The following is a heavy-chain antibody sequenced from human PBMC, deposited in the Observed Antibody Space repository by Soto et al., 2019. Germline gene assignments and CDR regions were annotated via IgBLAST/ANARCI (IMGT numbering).Heavy chain of an antibody. Sequence: QVTLKESGPVLVKPTETLTLTCTVSGFSLSNARMGVSWIRQPPGKALEWLAHIFSNDEKSYSTSLKSRLTISKDTSKSQVVLTMTNMDPVDTATYFCATRSGYDNDPYYYGMDVWGQGTTVTVSS. D-gene: IGHD5-12*01. CDR3: ATRSGYDNDPYYYGMDV. CDR1: GFSLSNARMG. CDR2: IFSNDEK. J-gene: IGHJ6*02. V-gene: IGHV2-26*01.